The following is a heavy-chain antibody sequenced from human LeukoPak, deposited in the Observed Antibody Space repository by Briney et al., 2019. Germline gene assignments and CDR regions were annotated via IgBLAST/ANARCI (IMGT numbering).Heavy chain of an antibody. D-gene: IGHD6-13*01. J-gene: IGHJ2*01. V-gene: IGHV4-59*01. CDR2: IYYSGST. CDR3: ARAYSSSKTNWYFDL. Sequence: SETLSLTCTVSGGSISGYYWSWIQQPPGKGLEWIGYIYYSGSTNYNPSLKSRVTISVDTSKNQFSLKLSSVTAADTAVYYCARAYSSSKTNWYFDLWGRGTLVTVSA. CDR1: GGSISGYY.